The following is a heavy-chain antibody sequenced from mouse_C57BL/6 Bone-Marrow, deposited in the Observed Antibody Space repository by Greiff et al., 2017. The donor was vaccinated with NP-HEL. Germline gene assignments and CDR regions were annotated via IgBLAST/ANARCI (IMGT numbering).Heavy chain of an antibody. V-gene: IGHV1-69*01. J-gene: IGHJ2*01. Sequence: QVQLQQPGAELVMPGASVKLSCKASGYTFTSYWMHWVKQRPGQGLEWIGEIDPSDSSTNYNQKFKGKSTLTVDKSSSTAYMQLSSLTSEDSAVYYCARDGTGYWGQGTTLTVSS. D-gene: IGHD4-1*01. CDR1: GYTFTSYW. CDR2: IDPSDSST. CDR3: ARDGTGY.